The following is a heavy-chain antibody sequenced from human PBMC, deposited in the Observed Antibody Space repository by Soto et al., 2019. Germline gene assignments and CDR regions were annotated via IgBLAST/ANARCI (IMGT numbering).Heavy chain of an antibody. J-gene: IGHJ6*02. V-gene: IGHV1-69*02. Sequence: QVQLVQSGAEVKKPGSSVKVSCKASGGTFSSYTISWVRQAPGQGLEWMGRIIPILGIANYAQKFQGRVTNTADKSTSTAYMELSSLRSEDTAVYYCARGYYGSGSPYGMDVWGQGTTVTVSS. CDR2: IIPILGIA. CDR1: GGTFSSYT. CDR3: ARGYYGSGSPYGMDV. D-gene: IGHD3-10*01.